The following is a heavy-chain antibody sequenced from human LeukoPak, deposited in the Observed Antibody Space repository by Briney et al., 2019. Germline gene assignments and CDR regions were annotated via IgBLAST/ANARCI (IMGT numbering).Heavy chain of an antibody. D-gene: IGHD5-24*01. Sequence: GGTLRLSCAASGFTFSSYGMNWVRQAPGKGLEWVSYISSSGSTIYYADSVKGRFTISRDNAKNSLYLQMNSLRVEDAATYYCALVEMSTPTPNHFDYWGQGTLVTVSS. J-gene: IGHJ4*02. V-gene: IGHV3-48*03. CDR3: ALVEMSTPTPNHFDY. CDR1: GFTFSSYG. CDR2: ISSSGSTI.